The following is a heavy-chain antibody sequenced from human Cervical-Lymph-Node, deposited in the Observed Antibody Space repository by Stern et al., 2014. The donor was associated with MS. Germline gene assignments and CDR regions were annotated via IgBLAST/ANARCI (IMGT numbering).Heavy chain of an antibody. V-gene: IGHV1-69*06. CDR3: ARTHYYGGNSHYFAY. D-gene: IGHD4-23*01. Sequence: QVQLVQSGDEVKKPGSSAKASCKATGCTFNSYAIGWVRQAPGQGLEWMGGVIPIFDKATYAQKLQATGTITADNSTNTAYMAVRSLKSEDTAVYYCARTHYYGGNSHYFAYWGQGTLVTVS. CDR2: VIPIFDKA. J-gene: IGHJ4*02. CDR1: GCTFNSYA.